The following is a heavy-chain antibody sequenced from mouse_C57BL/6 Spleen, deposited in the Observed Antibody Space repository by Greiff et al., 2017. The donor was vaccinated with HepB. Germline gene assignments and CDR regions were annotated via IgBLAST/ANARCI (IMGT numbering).Heavy chain of an antibody. V-gene: IGHV5-4*03. Sequence: EVMLVESGGGLVKPGGSLKLSCAASGFTFSSYSMSWVRQTPEKRLEWVATISAGGSYTYYPDNVKGRFTFSRDNAKNNLYLQMSHLKSEDTAMYYCARSDYYGSSYGYWGQGTTLTVSS. CDR3: ARSDYYGSSYGY. CDR1: GFTFSSYS. D-gene: IGHD1-1*01. J-gene: IGHJ2*01. CDR2: ISAGGSYT.